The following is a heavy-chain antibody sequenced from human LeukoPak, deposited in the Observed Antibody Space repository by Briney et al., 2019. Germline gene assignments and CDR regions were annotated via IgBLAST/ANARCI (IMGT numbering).Heavy chain of an antibody. J-gene: IGHJ3*02. Sequence: SETLSLTCTVSGGSISSSSYYWGWIRQPPGKGLEWIGSIYYSGSTYYNPSLKSRVTISVDTSKNQFSLKLSSVTAADTAVYYCARRRGQRQWLVQGAFDIWGQGTMVTVSS. CDR3: ARRRGQRQWLVQGAFDI. CDR2: IYYSGST. CDR1: GGSISSSSYY. D-gene: IGHD6-19*01. V-gene: IGHV4-39*01.